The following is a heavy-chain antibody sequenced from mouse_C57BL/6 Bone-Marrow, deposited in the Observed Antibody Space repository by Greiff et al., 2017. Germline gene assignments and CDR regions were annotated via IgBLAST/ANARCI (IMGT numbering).Heavy chain of an antibody. V-gene: IGHV1-15*01. CDR2: IDPETGGT. D-gene: IGHD1-1*01. CDR1: GYTFTDYE. J-gene: IGHJ3*01. CDR3: TRFVYCYGESFAY. Sequence: VQRVESGAELVRPGASVTLSCKASGYTFTDYEMHWVKQTPVHGLEWIGAIDPETGGTAYNQKFKGKAILTADKSSSTAYMELRSLTSEDSAVYYCTRFVYCYGESFAYWGQGTLVTVSA.